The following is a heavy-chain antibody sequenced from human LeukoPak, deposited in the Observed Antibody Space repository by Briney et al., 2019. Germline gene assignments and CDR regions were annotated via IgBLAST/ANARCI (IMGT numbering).Heavy chain of an antibody. CDR1: GYTFTDNY. D-gene: IGHD6-19*01. CDR3: ARGGKQWLVRYYYGVDV. Sequence: ASVKVSCKASGYTFTDNYIHWLRQAPGQGLEWMGWLNPDSAGTNYARKFQGRVSMTRDTSISTAYMELSGLTSDDTAIYYCARGGKQWLVRYYYGVDVWGQGTTVIVSS. V-gene: IGHV1-2*02. J-gene: IGHJ6*02. CDR2: LNPDSAGT.